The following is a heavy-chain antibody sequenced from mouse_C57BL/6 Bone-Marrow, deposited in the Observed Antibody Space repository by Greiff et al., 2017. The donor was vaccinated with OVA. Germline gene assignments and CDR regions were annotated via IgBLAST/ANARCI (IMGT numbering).Heavy chain of an antibody. J-gene: IGHJ4*01. V-gene: IGHV14-1*01. CDR3: AAGVDHVYAMDD. CDR1: GFNIKDYY. CDR2: IDPEDGDT. Sequence: EVKVVESGAELVRPGASVKLSCTASGFNIKDYYMHWVKQRPEQGLEWIGRIDPEDGDTEYAPKFQGKATMTAAPSSNTAYLQLSSMASEDTAVYYCAAGVDHVYAMDDWGKGTSVTVSS.